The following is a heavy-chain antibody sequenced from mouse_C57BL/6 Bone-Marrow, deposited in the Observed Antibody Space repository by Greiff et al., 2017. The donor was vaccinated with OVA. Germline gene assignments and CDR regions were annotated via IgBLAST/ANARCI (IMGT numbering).Heavy chain of an antibody. D-gene: IGHD2-4*01. J-gene: IGHJ4*01. V-gene: IGHV1-39*01. CDR3: ARYDDDEGGVYAMDY. Sequence: EVQVVESGPELVKPGASVKISCKASGYSFTDYNMNWVKQSNGKSLEWIGVLNPNYGTTSYNQKFKGKATLTVDQSSSTAYMQLNSLTSEDYAVYYCARYDDDEGGVYAMDYWGQGTSVTVSS. CDR1: GYSFTDYN. CDR2: LNPNYGTT.